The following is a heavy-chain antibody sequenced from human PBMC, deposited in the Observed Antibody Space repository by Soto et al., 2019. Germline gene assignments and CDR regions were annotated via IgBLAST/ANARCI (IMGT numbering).Heavy chain of an antibody. CDR2: ISGSGGST. Sequence: GGSLRLPCSAPGFTLFSYALSWVPQAPGEGREWVSAISGSGGSTYYADSVKGRFTISRDNSKNTMYLQMNRMRAEETAVYYCEKDAVFKISGVVTYYFDYLGKCPLVTVSS. CDR1: GFTLFSYA. J-gene: IGHJ4*02. D-gene: IGHD3-3*01. CDR3: EKDAVFKISGVVTYYFDY. V-gene: IGHV3-23*01.